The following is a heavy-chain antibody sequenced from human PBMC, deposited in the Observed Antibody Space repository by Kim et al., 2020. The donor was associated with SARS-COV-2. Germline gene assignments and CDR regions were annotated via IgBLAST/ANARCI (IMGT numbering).Heavy chain of an antibody. CDR2: ISSNSATI. V-gene: IGHV3-48*04. CDR3: ARGYYGDYTGLDS. Sequence: GGSLRLSCAASGFTFTSYSMNWVRQPPGKGLEWVSYISSNSATIYYADSVKGRFTISRDNAYNSLYLQMDSLGAEDTAVYYCARGYYGDYTGLDSWGQGTLVTVSS. D-gene: IGHD4-17*01. J-gene: IGHJ4*02. CDR1: GFTFTSYS.